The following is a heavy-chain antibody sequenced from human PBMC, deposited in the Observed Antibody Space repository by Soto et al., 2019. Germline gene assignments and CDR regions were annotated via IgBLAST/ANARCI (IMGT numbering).Heavy chain of an antibody. CDR1: GYTFTSYD. V-gene: IGHV1-8*01. D-gene: IGHD4-17*01. CDR2: RNPNSGNT. CDR3: ARGIKYGAYSRWFDP. Sequence: QVQLVQSGAEVKKPGASVKVSCKASGYTFTSYDINWVRQATGQGLEYLGWRNPNSGNTAYVQKFQGRVTITWDTSITTAYMELSSLRSEDTAVYFCARGIKYGAYSRWFDPWGQGTLVTVSS. J-gene: IGHJ5*02.